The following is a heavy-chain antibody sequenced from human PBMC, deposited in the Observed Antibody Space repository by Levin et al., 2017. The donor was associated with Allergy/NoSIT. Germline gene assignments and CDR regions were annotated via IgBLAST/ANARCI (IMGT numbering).Heavy chain of an antibody. V-gene: IGHV5-51*01. CDR1: GYSFTSYW. Sequence: GGSLRLSCQGSGYSFTSYWIGWVRQMPGKGLEWMGIIYPGDSDTRYSPSFQGQVTISADKSISTAYLQWSSPKASDTAIYYCARRGTRDYYYYMDVWGKGTTVTVSS. J-gene: IGHJ6*03. CDR3: ARRGTRDYYYYMDV. CDR2: IYPGDSDT. D-gene: IGHD1-1*01.